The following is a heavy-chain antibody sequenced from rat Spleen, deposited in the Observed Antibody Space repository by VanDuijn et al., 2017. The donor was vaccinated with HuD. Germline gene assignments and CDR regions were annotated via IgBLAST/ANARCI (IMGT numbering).Heavy chain of an antibody. CDR2: ISYDGGST. Sequence: EVQLVESGGGLVQPGRSMKLSCAASGFTFSNYGMAWVRQAPKKGLEWVAYISYDGGSTYYRDSVKGRFTISRDNAKSTLYLQMDSLRSEDTATYYCTSPGDYFDYWGQGVMVTVSS. CDR1: GFTFSNYG. D-gene: IGHD1-4*01. J-gene: IGHJ2*01. V-gene: IGHV5-20*01. CDR3: TSPGDYFDY.